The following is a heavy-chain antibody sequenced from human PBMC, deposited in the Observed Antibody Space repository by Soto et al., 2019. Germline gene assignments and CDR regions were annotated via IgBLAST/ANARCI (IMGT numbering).Heavy chain of an antibody. V-gene: IGHV3-33*01. CDR3: ARDLRGRDFDI. Sequence: QVQLVESGGGVVQPGRSLRLSCAASGFTFSSYGMHWVRQAPGKGLEWVAVIWYDGSNKYYADSVKGRFTISRDNSKNTLYLQMNSLRAEDTAVYYCARDLRGRDFDIWGQGTMVTVSS. CDR1: GFTFSSYG. CDR2: IWYDGSNK. J-gene: IGHJ3*02.